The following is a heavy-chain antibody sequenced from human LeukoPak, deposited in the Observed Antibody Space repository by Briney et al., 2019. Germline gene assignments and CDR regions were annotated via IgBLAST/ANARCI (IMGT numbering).Heavy chain of an antibody. V-gene: IGHV5-51*01. CDR2: NYPGDSDT. D-gene: IGHD3-22*01. CDR1: GYSFTCYW. J-gene: IGHJ1*01. CDR3: ARAGYYCDTDWAEYFQH. Sequence: GEFPKISCKGSGYSFTCYWIGLVRHMPGEGVGLGGINYPGDSDTRYSPYFQGHVTISADKSISTAYLQWSSLKASDTAMCYCARAGYYCDTDWAEYFQHWGQGTLVTVSS.